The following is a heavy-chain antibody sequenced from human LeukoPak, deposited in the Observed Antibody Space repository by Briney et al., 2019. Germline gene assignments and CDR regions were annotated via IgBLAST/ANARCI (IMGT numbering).Heavy chain of an antibody. CDR2: IYYSGST. Sequence: PSETLSLTCTVSGGSISSGGYYWSWIRQPPGKGLEWIGYIYYSGSTYYNPSLKSRVTISVDTSKNQFSLKLSSVTAADTAVYYCAREKTYYYDSSGPGFDYRGQGTLVTVSS. CDR3: AREKTYYYDSSGPGFDY. D-gene: IGHD3-22*01. J-gene: IGHJ4*02. CDR1: GGSISSGGYY. V-gene: IGHV4-30-4*01.